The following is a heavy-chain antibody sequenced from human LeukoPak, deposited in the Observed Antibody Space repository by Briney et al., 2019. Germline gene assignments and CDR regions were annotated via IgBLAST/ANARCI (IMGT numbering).Heavy chain of an antibody. J-gene: IGHJ5*02. CDR2: ISSSGSTI. D-gene: IGHD2-2*01. Sequence: GGSLRLSCAASGFTFSSYEMNWVRQAPGQGLERVSYISSSGSTIYYADSVKGRFTISRDNAKSSLYLQMNSLRAEDTAVYYCARDPWGYQLLSGWFDPWGQGTLVTVSS. V-gene: IGHV3-48*03. CDR1: GFTFSSYE. CDR3: ARDPWGYQLLSGWFDP.